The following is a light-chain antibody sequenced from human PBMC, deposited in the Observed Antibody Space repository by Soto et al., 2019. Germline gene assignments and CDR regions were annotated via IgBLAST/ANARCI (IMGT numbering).Light chain of an antibody. Sequence: EIVLTRSPGTQSLSPGERATLSCRASQSVSSSYLAWYQQKPGQAPRLLIYGASSRATGIPDRFSGSGSGTDFTLTISRLEPEDFAVYYCQQYGSSPSFGPGTKVDI. J-gene: IGKJ3*01. CDR3: QQYGSSPS. CDR2: GAS. V-gene: IGKV3-20*01. CDR1: QSVSSSY.